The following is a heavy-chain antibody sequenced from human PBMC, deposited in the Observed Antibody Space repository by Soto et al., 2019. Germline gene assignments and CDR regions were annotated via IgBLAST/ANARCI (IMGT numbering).Heavy chain of an antibody. V-gene: IGHV3-23*01. J-gene: IGHJ5*02. Sequence: GGSRRLSCAASGFTFSSYAMSWVRQAPGKGLECVSAISGSGGSTYYADSVKGRFTICRDNSKNTLYLQMNRLRAEDTAVYYCAKDHRRGRVSFGWFDPWGQGTLVTVSS. D-gene: IGHD3-16*01. CDR3: AKDHRRGRVSFGWFDP. CDR1: GFTFSSYA. CDR2: ISGSGGST.